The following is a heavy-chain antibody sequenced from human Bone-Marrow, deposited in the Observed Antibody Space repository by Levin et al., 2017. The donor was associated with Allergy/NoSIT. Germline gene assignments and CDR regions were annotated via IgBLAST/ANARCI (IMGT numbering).Heavy chain of an antibody. CDR1: GDSINNTNHY. CDR3: ARNETCNSWDTGWFDH. J-gene: IGHJ5*02. Sequence: LRLSCTVSGDSINNTNHYWSWIRQPAGKGLEWIGRMFAGGAATYNPSLRSRVTISIDTSKNQFSLKLTSVTAADTAVYYCARNETCNSWDTGWFDHWGQGTLVTVSS. D-gene: IGHD2-2*01. CDR2: MFAGGAA. V-gene: IGHV4-61*02.